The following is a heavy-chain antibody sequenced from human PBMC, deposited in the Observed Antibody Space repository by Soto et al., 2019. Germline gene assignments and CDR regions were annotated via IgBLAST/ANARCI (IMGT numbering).Heavy chain of an antibody. CDR3: ARLVQQQSCIDP. Sequence: SETLSLTCTVSGGSISSYYWSWIRQPPGKGLEWIGYIYYSGSTNYNPSLKSRVTISVDTSKNQFSLRLSSVTAADTAVYYCARLVQQQSCIDPWGQGTLVTVSS. D-gene: IGHD1-1*01. CDR1: GGSISSYY. V-gene: IGHV4-59*08. CDR2: IYYSGST. J-gene: IGHJ5*02.